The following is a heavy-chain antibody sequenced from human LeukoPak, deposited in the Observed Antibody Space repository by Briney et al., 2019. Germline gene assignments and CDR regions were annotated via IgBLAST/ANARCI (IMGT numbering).Heavy chain of an antibody. D-gene: IGHD3-22*01. CDR1: GFTFSSYG. V-gene: IGHV3-33*01. J-gene: IGHJ6*02. Sequence: GGSLRLSCAASGFTFSSYGMHWDRQAPGKGLEWVAVIWYDGSNKYYADSVKGRFTISRDNSKNTLYLQMNSLRAEDTAVYYCARERIVVVPPYYYGMDVWGQGATVTVSS. CDR3: ARERIVVVPPYYYGMDV. CDR2: IWYDGSNK.